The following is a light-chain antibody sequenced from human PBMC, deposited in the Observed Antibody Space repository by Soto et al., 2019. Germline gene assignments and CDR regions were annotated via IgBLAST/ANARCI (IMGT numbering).Light chain of an antibody. Sequence: QSALTQPASVSGSPGQSITISCTGTSSDVGSYNLVSWYQQHPGQAPKLMIYEVRQRPSRVSDRFSGSKSGNTASLTISGLQAEAEADYYCCSYAGSTTLVFGGGTQLTVL. CDR1: SSDVGSYNL. J-gene: IGLJ3*02. CDR3: CSYAGSTTLV. CDR2: EVR. V-gene: IGLV2-23*02.